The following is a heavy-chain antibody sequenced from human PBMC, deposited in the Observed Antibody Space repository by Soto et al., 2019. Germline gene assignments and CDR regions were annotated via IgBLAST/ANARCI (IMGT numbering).Heavy chain of an antibody. D-gene: IGHD6-19*01. V-gene: IGHV3-53*01. Sequence: GESLKISCAASGFTVSSNYMSWVRQAPGKGLEWVSVIYSGGSTYYADSVKGRFTISRDNSKNTLYLQMNSLRAEDTAVYYCARQLAVAGPYYYYGMDVWGQGTTVTVSS. CDR1: GFTVSSNY. CDR2: IYSGGST. J-gene: IGHJ6*02. CDR3: ARQLAVAGPYYYYGMDV.